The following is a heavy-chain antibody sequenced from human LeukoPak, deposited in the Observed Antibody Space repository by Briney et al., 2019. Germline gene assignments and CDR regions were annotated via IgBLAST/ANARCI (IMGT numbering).Heavy chain of an antibody. CDR1: GFTFSSYS. CDR2: ISSSSSYI. V-gene: IGHV3-21*01. CDR3: ATFRGTTGYYYYYYYMDV. J-gene: IGHJ6*03. D-gene: IGHD4-11*01. Sequence: GGPLRLSCAASGFTFSSYSMNWVRQAPGKGLEWVSSISSSSSYIYYADSVKGRFTISRDNAKNSLYLQMNSLRAEDTAVYYCATFRGTTGYYYYYYYMDVWGKGTTVTVSS.